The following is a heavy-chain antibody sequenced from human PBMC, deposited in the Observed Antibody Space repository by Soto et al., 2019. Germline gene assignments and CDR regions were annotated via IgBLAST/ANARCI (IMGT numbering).Heavy chain of an antibody. J-gene: IGHJ6*02. V-gene: IGHV1-69*01. D-gene: IGHD2-2*01. CDR1: GGNFSSYA. Sequence: QVQLVQSGAEVKKPGSSVKVSCKASGGNFSSYAISWVRQAPGQGLEWMGGIIPISETTNYAQKFQGRVTSTAAESKSTAYMELSSLRSEDTAVYYCARSQGSSTSLEIYYYYYYGMDVLGQGTTVTVSS. CDR2: IIPISETT. CDR3: ARSQGSSTSLEIYYYYYYGMDV.